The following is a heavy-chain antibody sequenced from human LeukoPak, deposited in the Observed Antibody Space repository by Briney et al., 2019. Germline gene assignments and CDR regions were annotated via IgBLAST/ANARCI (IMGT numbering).Heavy chain of an antibody. J-gene: IGHJ4*02. V-gene: IGHV3-74*01. Sequence: GGSLRLSCAASGFTFSSYLMHWVRQAPGKGLVWVSHINTDGSSTSYADSVKGRFTISRDNAKNTLYLQMNSLRAEDTAVYYCARDIYDSSGYYYGPFDYWGQGTLVTVSS. CDR1: GFTFSSYL. CDR3: ARDIYDSSGYYYGPFDY. D-gene: IGHD3-22*01. CDR2: INTDGSST.